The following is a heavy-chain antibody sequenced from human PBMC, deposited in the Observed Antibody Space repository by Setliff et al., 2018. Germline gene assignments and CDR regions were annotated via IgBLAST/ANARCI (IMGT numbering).Heavy chain of an antibody. V-gene: IGHV3-11*04. CDR2: ISSSGSTI. D-gene: IGHD4-17*01. CDR1: GGSISSSSYY. CDR3: ARGAYGDYYFDY. J-gene: IGHJ4*02. Sequence: LSLTCTVSGGSISSSSYYWGWIRQPPGKGLEWVSYISSSGSTIYYADSVKGRFTISRDNAKNSLYLQMNSLRAEDTAVYYCARGAYGDYYFDYWGQGTLVTVSS.